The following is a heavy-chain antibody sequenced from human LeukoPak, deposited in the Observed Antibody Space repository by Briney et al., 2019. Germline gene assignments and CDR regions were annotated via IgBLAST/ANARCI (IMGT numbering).Heavy chain of an antibody. CDR2: INHSGST. CDR1: GGSISSSSYY. V-gene: IGHV4-39*01. J-gene: IGHJ5*02. D-gene: IGHD3-10*01. CDR3: ARAVVLLWFGAPLNWFDP. Sequence: SETLSLTCTVSGGSISSSSYYWSWIRQPPGKGLEWIGEINHSGSTNYNPSLKSRVTISVDTSKNQFSLKLSSVTAADTAVYYCARAVVLLWFGAPLNWFDPWGQGTLVTVSS.